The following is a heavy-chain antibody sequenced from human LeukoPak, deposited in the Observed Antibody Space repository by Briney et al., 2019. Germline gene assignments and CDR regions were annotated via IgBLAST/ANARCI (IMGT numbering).Heavy chain of an antibody. J-gene: IGHJ1*01. D-gene: IGHD4-17*01. Sequence: GGSLRLSCAASGFTFTNYAMTWVRQAPGKGLEWVSSIKASGDGTYYADSVKGRFTISRDNYRNSLFLQMYNLRAEDTAVYYCGRDPNGDYVGAFDFQRWGQGTLVTVSS. CDR3: GRDPNGDYVGAFDFQR. CDR1: GFTFTNYA. CDR2: IKASGDGT. V-gene: IGHV3-23*01.